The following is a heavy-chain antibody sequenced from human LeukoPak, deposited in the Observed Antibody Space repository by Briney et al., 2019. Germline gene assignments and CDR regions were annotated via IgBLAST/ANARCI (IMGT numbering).Heavy chain of an antibody. J-gene: IGHJ5*02. CDR1: DYSISSGYY. V-gene: IGHV4-38-2*02. CDR3: ARAYFSSWYMNWFDP. Sequence: SETLSLTCTVSDYSISSGYYWGWIRQPPGKGLEWIGSIYHSGRTYYNPSLKSRVTISIDTSKNQFSLKLTSVTAADTAVYYCARAYFSSWYMNWFDPWGQGTLVTVSS. CDR2: IYHSGRT. D-gene: IGHD6-13*01.